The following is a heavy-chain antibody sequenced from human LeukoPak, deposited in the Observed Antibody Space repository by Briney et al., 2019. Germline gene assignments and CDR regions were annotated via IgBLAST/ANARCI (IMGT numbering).Heavy chain of an antibody. D-gene: IGHD3-22*01. Sequence: GESLKISCKGSGYSFTSYWIGWVRQMPGKGLEWMGIIYPGDSDTRYSPSFQGQVTISADKSISTAYLQWSSLKASDTAMYYCARSYYYYYDSSGSPGAFDIWGQGTMVTVSS. V-gene: IGHV5-51*01. CDR1: GYSFTSYW. CDR3: ARSYYYYYDSSGSPGAFDI. CDR2: IYPGDSDT. J-gene: IGHJ3*02.